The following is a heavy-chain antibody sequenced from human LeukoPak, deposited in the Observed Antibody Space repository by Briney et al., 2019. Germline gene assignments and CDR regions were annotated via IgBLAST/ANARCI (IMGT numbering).Heavy chain of an antibody. D-gene: IGHD3-22*01. J-gene: IGHJ6*03. Sequence: ASVKVSCKASGYTFTGYYMHWVRQAPGQGLEWMGWINPSSGGTNYAQKFQGRVTMTRDTSISTAYMELSRLRSDDTAVYYCASGYYYDSSGYYPYYYYMDVWGKGTTVTVSS. CDR1: GYTFTGYY. CDR3: ASGYYYDSSGYYPYYYYMDV. CDR2: INPSSGGT. V-gene: IGHV1-2*02.